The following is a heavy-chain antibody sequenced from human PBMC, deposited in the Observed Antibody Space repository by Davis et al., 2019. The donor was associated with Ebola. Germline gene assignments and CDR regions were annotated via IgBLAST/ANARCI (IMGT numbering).Heavy chain of an antibody. Sequence: PSETLSLTCTVSGGSISSYYWSWIRQPPGKGLEWIGYIYYSGSTNYNPSLKSRVTISVDTSKNQFSLKLSSVTAADTAVYYCARGSTYYDFWSGHPLTDYWGQGTLVTVSS. CDR1: GGSISSYY. J-gene: IGHJ4*02. V-gene: IGHV4-59*01. CDR3: ARGSTYYDFWSGHPLTDY. CDR2: IYYSGST. D-gene: IGHD3-3*01.